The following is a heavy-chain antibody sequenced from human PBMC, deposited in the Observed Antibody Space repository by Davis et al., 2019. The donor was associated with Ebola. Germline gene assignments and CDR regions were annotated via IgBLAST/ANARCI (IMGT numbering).Heavy chain of an antibody. CDR2: INQIGST. J-gene: IGHJ5*01. V-gene: IGHV4-34*01. CDR1: GGSFSGYY. Sequence: PSETLSLTCAVYGGSFSGYYWSWIRQPPGKGLEWIGEINQIGSTSYNPSLKSRVTISVDTSKNQFSLKLTSVTAADTAVYYCARTAFGWSGPKTWGQGTQVTVSS. CDR3: ARTAFGWSGPKT. D-gene: IGHD3-3*01.